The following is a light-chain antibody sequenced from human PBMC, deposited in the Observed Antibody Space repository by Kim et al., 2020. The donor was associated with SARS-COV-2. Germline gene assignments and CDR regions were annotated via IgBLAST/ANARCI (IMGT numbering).Light chain of an antibody. CDR3: LQFDTYWT. CDR1: QSVTFR. V-gene: IGKV1-5*03. CDR2: KAS. Sequence: DIQMTQSPSTLSASVGDRVTITCRASQSVTFRVAWYQQKPGKAPRLLIYKASTLQSGVPSRFSGSGSGTEFTLTISSLQPDDSATYYCLQFDTYWTFGQGTKVDIK. J-gene: IGKJ1*01.